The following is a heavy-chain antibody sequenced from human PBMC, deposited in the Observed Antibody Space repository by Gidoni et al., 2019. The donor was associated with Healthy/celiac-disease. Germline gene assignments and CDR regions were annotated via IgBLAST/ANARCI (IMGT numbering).Heavy chain of an antibody. V-gene: IGHV1-3*01. D-gene: IGHD6-19*01. J-gene: IGHJ4*02. CDR1: GYTFTSYA. CDR2: INAGNGNT. Sequence: QVQLVQSGAEVKKPGASVKVSCKASGYTFTSYAMHCVRQAPGQRLTWMEWINAGNGNTKYSQKFQGRVTITRETSASTAYMELSSLRSEDTAVYYCAREWMVPYFDDWGKGTLVTVSS. CDR3: AREWMVPYFDD.